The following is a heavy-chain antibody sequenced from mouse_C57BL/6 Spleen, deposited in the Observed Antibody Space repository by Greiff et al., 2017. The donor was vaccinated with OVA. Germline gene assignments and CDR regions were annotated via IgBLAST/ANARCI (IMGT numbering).Heavy chain of an antibody. Sequence: DVMLVESGGGLVKPGGSLKLSCAASGFTFSDYGMHWVRQAPEKGLEWVAYISSGSSTIYYADTVKGRFTISRDNAKNTLFLQMTSLRSEDTAMYYCARPTGTRGYAMDYWGQGTSVTVSS. V-gene: IGHV5-17*01. CDR2: ISSGSSTI. J-gene: IGHJ4*01. D-gene: IGHD4-1*02. CDR1: GFTFSDYG. CDR3: ARPTGTRGYAMDY.